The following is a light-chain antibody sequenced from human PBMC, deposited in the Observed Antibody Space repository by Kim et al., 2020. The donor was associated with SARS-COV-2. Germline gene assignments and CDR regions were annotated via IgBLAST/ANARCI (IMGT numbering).Light chain of an antibody. CDR3: VLYMGSGIRV. V-gene: IGLV8-61*01. Sequence: QTAVTQEPSFSVSPGGTVTLTCGLSSGSVSTSYYPSWYQQTPGQAPRTLIYSTNTRSSGVPDRFSGSILGNKAALTITGAQADDESDYYCVLYMGSGIRVFGGGTQLTVL. J-gene: IGLJ3*02. CDR2: STN. CDR1: SGSVSTSYY.